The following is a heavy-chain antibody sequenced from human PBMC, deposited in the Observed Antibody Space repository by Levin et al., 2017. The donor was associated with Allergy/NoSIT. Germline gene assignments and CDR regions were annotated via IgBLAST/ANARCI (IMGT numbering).Heavy chain of an antibody. V-gene: IGHV3-23*01. J-gene: IGHJ6*02. D-gene: IGHD2-2*01. CDR3: AKDNGGYCNPTSCFLLYGMDV. CDR2: ISGSGRST. CDR1: GFTFSSYA. Sequence: PGESLKISCAASGFTFSSYAMIWVRQAPGKGLEWVSAISGSGRSTYYADSVKGRFTISRDNSKNTLSLQMNSLGAEDTAIYYCAKDNGGYCNPTSCFLLYGMDVWGRGTTVTVSS.